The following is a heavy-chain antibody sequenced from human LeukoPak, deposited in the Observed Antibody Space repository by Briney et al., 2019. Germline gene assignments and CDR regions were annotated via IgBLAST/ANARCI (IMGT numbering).Heavy chain of an antibody. CDR2: IYSGGST. V-gene: IGHV3-66*01. Sequence: GGSLRLSCAASGFTFNNNYMSWVRQAPGKGLEWVSVIYSGGSTYYSDYVKDRFTISRDNSKNTVYLQMISLRAEDTAVYYCAREGEHYVGVEYYYYGMDVWGQGTTVTVSS. D-gene: IGHD1-26*01. CDR3: AREGEHYVGVEYYYYGMDV. CDR1: GFTFNNNY. J-gene: IGHJ6*02.